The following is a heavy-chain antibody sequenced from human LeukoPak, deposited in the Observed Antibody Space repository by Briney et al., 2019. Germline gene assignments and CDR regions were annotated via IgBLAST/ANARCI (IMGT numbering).Heavy chain of an antibody. J-gene: IGHJ3*02. V-gene: IGHV4-4*07. CDR3: ARPPYCSSTSCYRAFDI. CDR2: IYTSGST. D-gene: IGHD2-2*01. Sequence: SETLSLTCTVSGVSLSSYYWSWIRQPAGKGLEWIGRIYTSGSTNYNPSLKSRVTMSVDTSKNQFSLKLRSVTAADTAVYYCARPPYCSSTSCYRAFDIWGQGTMVTVSS. CDR1: GVSLSSYY.